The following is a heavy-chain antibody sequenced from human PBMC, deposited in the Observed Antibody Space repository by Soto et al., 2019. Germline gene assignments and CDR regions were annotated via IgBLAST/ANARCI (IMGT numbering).Heavy chain of an antibody. D-gene: IGHD4-17*01. Sequence: EVQLVESGGGLVQPGGSLRLSCAASGFTVSSNYMSWVRQAPGKGLEWGSVIYSGGSTYYADSVKGRFTISRHNYKNTLYLQMNSLRAEDTAVYYCARYVTFDYGSFDYWGQGTLVTVSS. V-gene: IGHV3-53*04. CDR1: GFTVSSNY. J-gene: IGHJ4*02. CDR3: ARYVTFDYGSFDY. CDR2: IYSGGST.